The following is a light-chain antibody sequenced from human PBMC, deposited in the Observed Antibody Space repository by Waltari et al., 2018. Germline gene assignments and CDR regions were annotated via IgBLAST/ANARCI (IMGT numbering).Light chain of an antibody. CDR2: DVN. Sequence: QSALTQTATVSGSPGQSITISCTGTSSDVGNYNLVSWYQQHPGKAPKLIIYDVNKRPSGLSTRFSGSKSGNTASLTISGLQAADEADYYCCSYAGSSISVFGGGTRLTVL. V-gene: IGLV2-23*02. CDR3: CSYAGSSISV. CDR1: SSDVGNYNL. J-gene: IGLJ3*02.